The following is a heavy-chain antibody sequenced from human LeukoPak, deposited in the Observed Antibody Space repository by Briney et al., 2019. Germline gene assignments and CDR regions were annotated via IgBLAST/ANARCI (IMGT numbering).Heavy chain of an antibody. J-gene: IGHJ4*02. CDR1: GFTFSSRG. Sequence: GGSLRLSCAASGFTFSSRGMQWVRQAPGKGLEWVAVISYDGIHKYYADSVKGRFTISSDNSKNTLYLQMNSLRADDTAVYYCASGGIMGATDSFDYWGQGTLVTVSS. CDR2: ISYDGIHK. V-gene: IGHV3-30*03. D-gene: IGHD1-26*01. CDR3: ASGGIMGATDSFDY.